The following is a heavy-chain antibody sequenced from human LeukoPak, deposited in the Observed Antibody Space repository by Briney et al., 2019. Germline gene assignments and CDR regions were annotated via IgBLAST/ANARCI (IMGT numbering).Heavy chain of an antibody. CDR1: GFTFSTYW. D-gene: IGHD5-18*01. Sequence: GGSLRLSCAASGFTFSTYWMHWVRQAPGKGLVWVSRIKSDGRSTSYADSVKGRFTISRDNAKNTLYLQMNSLRAEDTAVYYCGRPQNPEIYGYGAFDIWGQGTMATVS. CDR3: GRPQNPEIYGYGAFDI. J-gene: IGHJ3*02. CDR2: IKSDGRST. V-gene: IGHV3-74*01.